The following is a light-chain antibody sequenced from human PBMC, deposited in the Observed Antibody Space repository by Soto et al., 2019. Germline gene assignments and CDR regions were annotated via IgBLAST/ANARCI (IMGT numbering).Light chain of an antibody. CDR2: EVS. V-gene: IGLV2-14*03. J-gene: IGLJ3*02. CDR1: SSDVGGYNF. Sequence: QSALPPNASVSGSPGQSITISCNGSSSDVGGYNFVSWYQQHPGKAPKLIIHEVSNRPSGVSNRVAGSKSGNKASQTISGLQAEDEAVYYCCSRSTSGTWMFGGGTKRTV. CDR3: CSRSTSGTWM.